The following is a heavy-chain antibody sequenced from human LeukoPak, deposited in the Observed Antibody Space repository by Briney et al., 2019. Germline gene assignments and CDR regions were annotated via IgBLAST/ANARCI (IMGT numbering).Heavy chain of an antibody. CDR2: IWYGGSNK. CDR3: ARDYSSGYYNYFDY. D-gene: IGHD3-22*01. J-gene: IGHJ4*02. V-gene: IGHV3-33*01. Sequence: GRSLRLSCAASGFTFSRYGMHWVRQAPGKGLEWVAVIWYGGSNKYYADSVKGRFTISRDNSKNTLYLQMNSLRAEDTAVYYCARDYSSGYYNYFDYWGQGTLVTVSS. CDR1: GFTFSRYG.